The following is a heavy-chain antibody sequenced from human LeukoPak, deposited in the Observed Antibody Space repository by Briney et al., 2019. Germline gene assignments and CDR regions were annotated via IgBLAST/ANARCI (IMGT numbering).Heavy chain of an antibody. CDR1: GFTFSSYS. V-gene: IGHV3-21*01. Sequence: GGSLRLSCAASGFTFSSYSMNWVRQAPGKGLEWVSSISSSSSYIYYADSVKGRFTISRDNAKNSLYLQMNSLRAEDTAVYYCARCRNPTTLSGLTGYYNDAFDIWGQGTMVTVSS. D-gene: IGHD3-9*01. CDR2: ISSSSSYI. J-gene: IGHJ3*02. CDR3: ARCRNPTTLSGLTGYYNDAFDI.